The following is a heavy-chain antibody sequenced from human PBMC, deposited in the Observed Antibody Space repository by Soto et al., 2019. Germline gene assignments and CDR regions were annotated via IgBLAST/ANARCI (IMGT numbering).Heavy chain of an antibody. V-gene: IGHV1-2*04. Sequence: ASVKVSCKASGYSFIDYHIHWVRQAPGQGLEWLGRINPKSGGTSTAQKFQGWVTMTTDTSISTASMELTRLTSDDTAIYYCARGDSTDCSNGVCSFFYNHDMDVWGQGTTVTVSS. CDR3: ARGDSTDCSNGVCSFFYNHDMDV. D-gene: IGHD2-8*01. CDR2: INPKSGGT. J-gene: IGHJ6*02. CDR1: GYSFIDYH.